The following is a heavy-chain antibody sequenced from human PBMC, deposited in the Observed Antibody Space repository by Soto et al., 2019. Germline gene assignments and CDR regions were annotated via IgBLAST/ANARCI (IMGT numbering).Heavy chain of an antibody. Sequence: LSLTCTVSGGSISSGGYYWSWIRQHPGKGLEWIGYIYYSGSTYYNPSLKSRVTISVDTSKNQFSLKLSSVTAADTAVYYCARSGYYYDSSGFLDYWGQGTLVTV. V-gene: IGHV4-31*03. CDR3: ARSGYYYDSSGFLDY. CDR2: IYYSGST. CDR1: GGSISSGGYY. J-gene: IGHJ4*02. D-gene: IGHD3-22*01.